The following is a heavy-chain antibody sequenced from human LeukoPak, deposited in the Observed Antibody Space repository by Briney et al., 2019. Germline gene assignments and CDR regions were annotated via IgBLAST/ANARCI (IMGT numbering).Heavy chain of an antibody. CDR1: GGSFSGYY. CDR2: INHSGST. J-gene: IGHJ5*02. Sequence: SETLSLTCAVYGGSFSGYYWSWIRQPPGKGLEWIGEINHSGSTNYNPSLKSRVTISVDTSKNQFSLKLSSVTAADAAVYYCARAVDTAMVSWFDPWGQGTLVTVSS. D-gene: IGHD5-18*01. V-gene: IGHV4-34*01. CDR3: ARAVDTAMVSWFDP.